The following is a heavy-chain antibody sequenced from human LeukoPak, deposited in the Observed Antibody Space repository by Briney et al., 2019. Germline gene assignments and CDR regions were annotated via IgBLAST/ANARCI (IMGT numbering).Heavy chain of an antibody. D-gene: IGHD1-1*01. CDR1: GYTFTAYY. CDR2: INVNTGGT. V-gene: IGHV1-2*02. J-gene: IGHJ4*02. Sequence: ASVKVSCKASGYTFTAYYIHWVRQAPGQGLEWMGWINVNTGGTNYEQKFQGRVTMTRDKSISTAYMELRSLRSDDTAVYYCAQRNWNPAFVDYWGQGTLVTVSS. CDR3: AQRNWNPAFVDY.